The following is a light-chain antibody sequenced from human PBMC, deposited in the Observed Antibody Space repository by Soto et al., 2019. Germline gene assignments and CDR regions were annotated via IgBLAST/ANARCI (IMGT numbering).Light chain of an antibody. CDR1: LILVYSDGNTS. CDR2: EVS. J-gene: IGKJ1*01. CDR3: MQGTHWPHT. Sequence: DIVMTQSPLSLPVTPGEPASISCMSSLILVYSDGNTSLNWFQQRPGQYPRXLIFEVSNRDSGVPDRFCGSASGTDFKLKISRVEAEDVGVYYCMQGTHWPHTFGQGTKVDIK. V-gene: IGKV2-30*01.